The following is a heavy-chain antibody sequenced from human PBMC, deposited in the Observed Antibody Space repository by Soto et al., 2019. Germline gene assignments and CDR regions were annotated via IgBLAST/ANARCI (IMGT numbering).Heavy chain of an antibody. CDR1: GGTFSSYA. CDR3: ARPVEMATITGALAFDY. CDR2: IIPIFGTA. Sequence: SVKVSCKASGGTFSSYAVSWVRQAPGQGLEWMGGIIPIFGTANYAQKFQGRVTITADESTSTAYMELSSLRSEDTAVYYCARPVEMATITGALAFDYWGQGTLVTVSS. J-gene: IGHJ4*02. V-gene: IGHV1-69*13. D-gene: IGHD5-12*01.